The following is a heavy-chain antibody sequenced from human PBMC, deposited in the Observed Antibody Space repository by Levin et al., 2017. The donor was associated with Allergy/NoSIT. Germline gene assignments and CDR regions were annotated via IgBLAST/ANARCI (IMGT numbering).Heavy chain of an antibody. CDR1: GGSFSGYY. CDR3: ARARGSVARGGYMDV. J-gene: IGHJ6*03. D-gene: IGHD6-19*01. CDR2: INHSGST. V-gene: IGHV4-34*01. Sequence: SQTLSLTCAVYGGSFSGYYWSWIRQPPGKGLEWIGEINHSGSTNYNPSLKSRVTISVDTSKNQFSLKLSSVTAADTAVYYCARARGSVARGGYMDVWGKGTTVTVSS.